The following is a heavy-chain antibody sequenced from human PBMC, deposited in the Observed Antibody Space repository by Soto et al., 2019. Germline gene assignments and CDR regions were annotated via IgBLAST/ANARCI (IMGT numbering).Heavy chain of an antibody. CDR1: GFSLTTSGVG. V-gene: IGHV2-5*02. Sequence: QITLKESGPMLVKPTQALTLTCTCSGFSLTTSGVGVGWIRQPPGKALEWLALVYWDDDKRYSPSLTNRLTLSRDTSKLQVVLTLTNIDPTDTGTYFCAHKGGFGYPESWVQGIMVTVSS. CDR3: AHKGGFGYPES. CDR2: VYWDDDK. D-gene: IGHD5-18*01. J-gene: IGHJ5*02.